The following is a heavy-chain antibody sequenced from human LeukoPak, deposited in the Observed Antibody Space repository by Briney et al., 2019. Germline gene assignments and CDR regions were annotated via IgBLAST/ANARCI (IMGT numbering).Heavy chain of an antibody. J-gene: IGHJ3*02. CDR1: GFTFSSYS. Sequence: GGSLRLSCAASGFTFSSYSMNWVRQAPGKGLEWVSYISSSSSTIYYADSVKGRFTISRDNAKNSLYLQMNSLRAEDTAVYYCARDGVTIFGVVIPNDAFDIWGQGTMVTVSS. V-gene: IGHV3-48*01. CDR3: ARDGVTIFGVVIPNDAFDI. CDR2: ISSSSSTI. D-gene: IGHD3-3*01.